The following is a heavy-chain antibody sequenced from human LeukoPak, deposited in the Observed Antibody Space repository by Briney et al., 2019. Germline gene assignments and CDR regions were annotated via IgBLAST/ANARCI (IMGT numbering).Heavy chain of an antibody. V-gene: IGHV1-69*04. CDR2: IIPILGIA. D-gene: IGHD3-22*01. Sequence: SVKVSCKASGGTFSSYAISWVRQAPGQGLEWMGRIIPILGIANYAQKFQGRVTITADKSTSTAYMELSSLRSEDTAVYYCAREKRLGLGYFDYWGQGTLVTVSS. CDR1: GGTFSSYA. J-gene: IGHJ4*02. CDR3: AREKRLGLGYFDY.